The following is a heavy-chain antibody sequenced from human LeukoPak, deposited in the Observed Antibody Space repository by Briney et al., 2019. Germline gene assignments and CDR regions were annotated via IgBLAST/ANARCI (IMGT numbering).Heavy chain of an antibody. CDR3: AKLSGRAVAGTLGY. CDR2: ISYDGGNK. D-gene: IGHD6-19*01. CDR1: GFTFSSYG. Sequence: GGSLRLSCAASGFTFSSYGTHWVRQAPGKGLEWVAVISYDGGNKYYADSVKGRFTISRDNSKNTLYLQMNSLRAEDTAVYYCAKLSGRAVAGTLGYWGQGTLVTVSS. V-gene: IGHV3-30*18. J-gene: IGHJ4*02.